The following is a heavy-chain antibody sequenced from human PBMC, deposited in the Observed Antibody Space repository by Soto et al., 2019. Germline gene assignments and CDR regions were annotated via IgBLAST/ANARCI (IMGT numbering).Heavy chain of an antibody. CDR1: GVSISNSY. Sequence: SETLSLTCTVAGVSISNSYWAWIRQSPEKGLECIGYIFCSGSTKYNPSLQSRVTISLDASKNQFFLQLASVTAADSAVYFCARVRTLSTLDYWGQGTLVIVSS. CDR2: IFCSGST. CDR3: ARVRTLSTLDY. J-gene: IGHJ4*02. V-gene: IGHV4-59*01.